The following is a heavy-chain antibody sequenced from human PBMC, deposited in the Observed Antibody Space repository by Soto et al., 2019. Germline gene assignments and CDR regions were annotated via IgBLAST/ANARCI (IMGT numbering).Heavy chain of an antibody. V-gene: IGHV4-59*08. J-gene: IGHJ5*02. CDR1: GGSISSYY. Sequence: PSETLSLTCTVSGGSISSYYWSWIRQPPGKGLEWIGYIYYSGSTNCNPSLKSRVTISVDTSKNQFSLRLSAVTAADTAVFYCARGFPTGGYHNGNWFDPWGQGTLVTVSS. CDR2: IYYSGST. D-gene: IGHD1-26*01. CDR3: ARGFPTGGYHNGNWFDP.